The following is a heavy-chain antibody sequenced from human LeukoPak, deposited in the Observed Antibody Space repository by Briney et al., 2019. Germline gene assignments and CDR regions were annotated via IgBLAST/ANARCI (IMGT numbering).Heavy chain of an antibody. J-gene: IGHJ3*02. CDR3: ARGIAVAGTRDAFDI. CDR2: ISSSSSYI. D-gene: IGHD6-19*01. V-gene: IGHV3-21*01. CDR1: GVIFSSYS. Sequence: GGSLRLSCAASGVIFSSYSMNWVRQAPGKGLEWVSAISSSSSYIYYADSVKGRFTISRDNAKNSLYLQMNSLRAEDTAVYYCARGIAVAGTRDAFDIWGQGTMVTVSS.